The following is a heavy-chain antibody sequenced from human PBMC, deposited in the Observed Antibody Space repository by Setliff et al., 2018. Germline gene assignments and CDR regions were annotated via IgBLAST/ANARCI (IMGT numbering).Heavy chain of an antibody. CDR2: IYSGGNT. V-gene: IGHV3-66*02. D-gene: IGHD3-22*01. Sequence: LRLSCAASGFTVSSNYMSWARQAPGKGLEWVSVIYSGGNTYYADSVKGRFTISRDNSKNTLYLQMNSLRAEDTAVYYCARPLSGYFVYWGQGTLVTVSS. J-gene: IGHJ4*02. CDR3: ARPLSGYFVY. CDR1: GFTVSSNY.